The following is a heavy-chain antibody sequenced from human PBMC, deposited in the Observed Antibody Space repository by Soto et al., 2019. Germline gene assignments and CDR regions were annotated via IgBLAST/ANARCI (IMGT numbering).Heavy chain of an antibody. CDR1: GDSVTFGHYY. J-gene: IGHJ3*02. CDR3: ARAHYYDSSGYPPPRAFDI. Sequence: SETLSLTCIVSGDSVTFGHYYWSWIRQPPGKGLEWIGHIFFTGATNYSPSLKGRVTMSVDTSKNQFSLKLSSVTAADTAVYYCARAHYYDSSGYPPPRAFDIWGQGTMVTVSS. CDR2: IFFTGAT. V-gene: IGHV4-61*01. D-gene: IGHD3-22*01.